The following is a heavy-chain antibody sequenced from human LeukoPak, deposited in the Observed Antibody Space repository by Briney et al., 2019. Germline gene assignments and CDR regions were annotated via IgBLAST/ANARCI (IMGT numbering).Heavy chain of an antibody. D-gene: IGHD3-22*01. V-gene: IGHV1-8*01. CDR3: ARGQSTRSMIVVRVYYFDY. J-gene: IGHJ4*02. CDR1: GYTFTSYD. CDR2: MNPNSGNT. Sequence: GASVKVSCKASGYTFTSYDINWVRQATGQGLEWMGWMNPNSGNTVYAQKFQGRVTMTRNTSISTAYMELSSLRSEDTAVYYCARGQSTRSMIVVRVYYFDYWGKGTLVTVSS.